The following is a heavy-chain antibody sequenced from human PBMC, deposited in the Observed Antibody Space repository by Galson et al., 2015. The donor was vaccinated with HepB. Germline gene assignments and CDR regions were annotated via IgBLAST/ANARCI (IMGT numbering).Heavy chain of an antibody. J-gene: IGHJ4*02. D-gene: IGHD6-19*01. CDR3: ARVSSSISGWFVDY. V-gene: IGHV4-39*07. CDR1: GASISSNNYY. Sequence: SETLSLTCTVSGASISSNNYYWGWVRQPPGKGLEWIGSIYYSGSTYYNPSLKSRVTISIDTSKNQFSLKLTSVTAADTAVYFCARVSSSISGWFVDYWGQGILVTVSS. CDR2: IYYSGST.